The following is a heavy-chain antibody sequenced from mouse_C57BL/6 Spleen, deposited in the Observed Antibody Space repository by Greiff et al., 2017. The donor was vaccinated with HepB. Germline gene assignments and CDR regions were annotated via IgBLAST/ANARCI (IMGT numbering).Heavy chain of an antibody. CDR1: GYTFTSYT. CDR2: IYPGSGST. CDR3: ARRALSSLYYAMDY. V-gene: IGHV1-55*01. J-gene: IGHJ4*01. Sequence: QVQLQQSGAELARPGASVKMSCKASGYTFTSYTMHWVKQRPGQGLEWIGDIYPGSGSTNYNEKFKSKATLTVDTSSSTAYMQLSSLTSEDSAVYYCARRALSSLYYAMDYWGQGTSVTVSS. D-gene: IGHD1-1*01.